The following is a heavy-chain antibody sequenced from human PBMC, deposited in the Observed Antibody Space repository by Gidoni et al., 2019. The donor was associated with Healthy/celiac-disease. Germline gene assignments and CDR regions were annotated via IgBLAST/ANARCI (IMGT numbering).Heavy chain of an antibody. V-gene: IGHV3-74*01. D-gene: IGHD6-19*01. CDR1: GFTFSSYW. J-gene: IGHJ4*02. CDR2: VNSDGSST. Sequence: EVQLVESGGGLVQPGGSLRLSCTASGFTFSSYWMHWVRQAPGKGLVWVSRVNSDGSSTSYADSVKGRFTISRDNAKNTLFLQINSLRAEDTAMYYCARDGYPGGRAVAGIIDYWGQGTLVTVSS. CDR3: ARDGYPGGRAVAGIIDY.